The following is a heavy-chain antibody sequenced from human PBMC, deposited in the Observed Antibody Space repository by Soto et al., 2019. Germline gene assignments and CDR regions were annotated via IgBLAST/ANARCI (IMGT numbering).Heavy chain of an antibody. D-gene: IGHD6-19*01. CDR2: IIPILGIA. J-gene: IGHJ3*02. V-gene: IGHV1-69*02. CDR3: ASPLAGTGAFDI. CDR1: GGTFSSYT. Sequence: QVQLVQSGAEVKKPGSSVKVSCKASGGTFSSYTISWVRQAPGQGLEWMGRIIPILGIANYAQKFQGRVTITADKSTRTAYMELSSLRSEDTAVYYCASPLAGTGAFDIWGQGTMVTVSS.